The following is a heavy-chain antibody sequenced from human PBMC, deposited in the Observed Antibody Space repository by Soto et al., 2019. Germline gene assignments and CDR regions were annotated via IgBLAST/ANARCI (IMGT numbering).Heavy chain of an antibody. CDR3: ESLDKGYYFDY. D-gene: IGHD3-9*01. CDR2: IYYSGST. CDR1: GGSISSSSYY. V-gene: IGHV4-39*01. J-gene: IGHJ4*02. Sequence: ASYTLSLTCTVAGGSISSSSYYWGWIRQPPGKGLEWIGSIYYSGSTYYNPSLKSRVTISVDTSKNQFSLKLSSVTAADTAVYYCESLDKGYYFDYWGQGTLVTGSS.